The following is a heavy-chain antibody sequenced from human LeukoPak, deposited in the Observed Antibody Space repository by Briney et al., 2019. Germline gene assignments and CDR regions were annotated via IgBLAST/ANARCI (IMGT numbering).Heavy chain of an antibody. CDR2: IYYSGNT. Sequence: KPSETLSLTCTVSGGSISSSTYYWGWIRQSPGKGPEWIGTIYYSGNTYYNPSLRSRVTTSVDTSKNQFSLKVTSVTAEDTAVYYCARQPALSSSSFYGMDVWGQGTTVTVSS. V-gene: IGHV4-39*01. CDR1: GGSISSSTYY. CDR3: ARQPALSSSSFYGMDV. J-gene: IGHJ6*02. D-gene: IGHD6-13*01.